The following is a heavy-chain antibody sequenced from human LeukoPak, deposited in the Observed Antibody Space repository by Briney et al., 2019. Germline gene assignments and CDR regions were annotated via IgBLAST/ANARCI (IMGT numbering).Heavy chain of an antibody. V-gene: IGHV3-64*01. J-gene: IGHJ3*01. D-gene: IGHD2-21*02. Sequence: GGSLRLSCAASGFTFSDYAMHWVRQAPGKGLDFVSSISTDGLNTHYASSLKGRFTVSRDNSRNTLYLQMGSLSAEDMGVYYCARDLALGDDAFDVWGQGTMVTVSS. CDR1: GFTFSDYA. CDR2: ISTDGLNT. CDR3: ARDLALGDDAFDV.